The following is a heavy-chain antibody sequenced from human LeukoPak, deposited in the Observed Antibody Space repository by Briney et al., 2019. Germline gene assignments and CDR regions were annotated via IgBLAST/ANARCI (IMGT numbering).Heavy chain of an antibody. J-gene: IGHJ4*02. CDR1: GGTFSSYA. Sequence: SVKVSCKASGGTFSSYAIGWVRQAPGQGLEWMGGVIPIFGTANYAQKFQGRVTITADESTSTAYMELSSLRSEDTAVYYCARLAVPYYYDSSGYLHYWGQGTLVTVSS. CDR3: ARLAVPYYYDSSGYLHY. CDR2: VIPIFGTA. V-gene: IGHV1-69*13. D-gene: IGHD3-22*01.